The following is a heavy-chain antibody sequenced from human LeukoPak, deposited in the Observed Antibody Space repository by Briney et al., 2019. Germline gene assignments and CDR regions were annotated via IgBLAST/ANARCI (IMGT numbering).Heavy chain of an antibody. CDR3: AFSRRRGYSGYELSY. D-gene: IGHD5-12*01. J-gene: IGHJ4*02. V-gene: IGHV1-3*01. CDR2: INAGNGNT. CDR1: GYTFSSYA. Sequence: ASVKVSCKASGYTFSSYATQWVRQAPGQRLEWMGWINAGNGNTKYSQKFQGRVTITRDTSASTAYMELSSLRSEDTAVYYCAFSRRRGYSGYELSYWGQGTLVTVSS.